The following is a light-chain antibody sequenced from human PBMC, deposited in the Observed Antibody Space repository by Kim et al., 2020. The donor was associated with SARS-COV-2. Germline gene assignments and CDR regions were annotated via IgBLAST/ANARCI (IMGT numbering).Light chain of an antibody. J-gene: IGLJ3*02. CDR2: QYS. V-gene: IGLV3-1*01. Sequence: SVSPGQTASITCSGDNLGNKYASWYQQKPGQSPVLVIYQYSKRPSEIPARFSGSSSGNTATLTISGTQVTDEADYYCQAWDNSAWVFGGGTQLTVL. CDR1: NLGNKY. CDR3: QAWDNSAWV.